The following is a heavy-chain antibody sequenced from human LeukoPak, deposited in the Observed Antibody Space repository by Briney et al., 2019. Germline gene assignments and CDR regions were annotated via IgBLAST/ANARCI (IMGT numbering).Heavy chain of an antibody. V-gene: IGHV3-30*03. CDR3: VALPRVATITVGLFDY. J-gene: IGHJ4*02. CDR1: GFIFSRFG. CDR2: ISYDGSHK. Sequence: PGGSLRLSCAASGFIFSRFGIHWVRQAPGKGLEWVAIISYDGSHKYYADSVKGRFTISRDNSENTLYLHMNSLRAEDTAVYYCVALPRVATITVGLFDYWGQGTLVTVSS. D-gene: IGHD5-12*01.